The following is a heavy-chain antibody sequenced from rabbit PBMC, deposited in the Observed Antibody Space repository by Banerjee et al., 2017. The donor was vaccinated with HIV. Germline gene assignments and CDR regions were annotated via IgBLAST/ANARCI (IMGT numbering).Heavy chain of an antibody. CDR2: IDPVFGST. J-gene: IGHJ4*01. CDR1: GFDFSSYG. CDR3: VRAGYGDYNL. Sequence: QEQLAESGGGLVQPGGSLKLSCKASGFDFSSYGVSWVRQAPGKGLEWIGYIDPVFGSTYYASWVNGRFTISSHNAQNTLYLQLNSLTAADTATYFCVRAGYGDYNLWGPGTLVTVS. V-gene: IGHV1S47*01. D-gene: IGHD2-1*01.